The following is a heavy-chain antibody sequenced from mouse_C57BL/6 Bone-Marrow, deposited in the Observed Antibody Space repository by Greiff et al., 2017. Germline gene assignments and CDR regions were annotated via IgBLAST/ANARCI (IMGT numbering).Heavy chain of an antibody. J-gene: IGHJ1*03. V-gene: IGHV14-4*01. CDR1: GFNIKDDY. D-gene: IGHD1-1*01. CDR2: IDPVNGDT. Sequence: VQLQQSGAELVRPGASVKLSCTASGFNIKDDYMPWVKQRPEQSLEWIGWIDPVNGDTEYASKFQGKATITADTSSHTVFLQLSSLTSENTAVYYCTTFDGSSYLRYFDVWGTGTTVTVSS. CDR3: TTFDGSSYLRYFDV.